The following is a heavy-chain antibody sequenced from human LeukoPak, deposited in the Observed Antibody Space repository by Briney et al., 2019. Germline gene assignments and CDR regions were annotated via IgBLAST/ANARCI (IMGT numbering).Heavy chain of an antibody. Sequence: PSETLSLTCTVSDDSFSSNYWSWIRQPAGKTLEWIGRIYTSGSTNYNPSLKIRITMSVDTSNNQLSLKLRSVTAADTAVYYCARIHRRADSSGYYYEDWYFDLWGRGTLVTVSS. V-gene: IGHV4-4*07. D-gene: IGHD3-22*01. CDR3: ARIHRRADSSGYYYEDWYFDL. CDR1: DDSFSSNY. CDR2: IYTSGST. J-gene: IGHJ2*01.